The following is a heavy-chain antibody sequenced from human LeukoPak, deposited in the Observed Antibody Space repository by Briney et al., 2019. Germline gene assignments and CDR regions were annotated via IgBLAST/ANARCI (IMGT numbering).Heavy chain of an antibody. CDR3: ITGDYDFWSGFYSPNHYFDY. D-gene: IGHD3-3*01. Sequence: PGGSLRLSCAASGFTFTSAWMSWVRQAPGKGLEWVGRIKGKTAAGAPDYVASVKGRFTISRDDSKNTLFLQMNSLKIEDTAVYYCITGDYDFWSGFYSPNHYFDYWGQGTLVTVSS. CDR1: GFTFTSAW. CDR2: IKGKTAAGAP. V-gene: IGHV3-15*01. J-gene: IGHJ4*02.